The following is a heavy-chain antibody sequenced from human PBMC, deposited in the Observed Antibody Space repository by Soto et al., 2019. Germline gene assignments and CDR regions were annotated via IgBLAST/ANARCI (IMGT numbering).Heavy chain of an antibody. J-gene: IGHJ6*03. CDR2: ISGSGGST. D-gene: IGHD2-15*01. CDR3: ARLIAIVVVDYMDV. CDR1: GLTFSSYA. Sequence: GGSLRLSCAASGLTFSSYAMSWVRQAPGKGLEWVSAISGSGGSTYYADSVKGRFTISRDNSKNTLYLQMNSLRAEDTAVYYCARLIAIVVVDYMDVWGKGTTVTVSS. V-gene: IGHV3-23*01.